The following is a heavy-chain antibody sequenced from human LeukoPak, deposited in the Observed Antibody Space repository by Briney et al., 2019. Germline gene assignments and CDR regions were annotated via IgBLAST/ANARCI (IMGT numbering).Heavy chain of an antibody. CDR2: IYHSGST. D-gene: IGHD3-9*01. CDR1: GDSISGSNW. V-gene: IGHV4-4*02. Sequence: SGTLSLTCVVYGDSISGSNWWSWVRQPPGKGLEWIGEIYHSGSTNYNPSLKGRVTISVDTSKNQFSLKLSSVTAADTAVYYCARYAILTGYTPADYGMDVWGQGTTVTVSS. CDR3: ARYAILTGYTPADYGMDV. J-gene: IGHJ6*02.